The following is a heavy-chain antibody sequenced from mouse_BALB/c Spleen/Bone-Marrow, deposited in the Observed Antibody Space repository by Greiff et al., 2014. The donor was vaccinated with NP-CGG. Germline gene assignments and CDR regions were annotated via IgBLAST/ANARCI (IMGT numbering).Heavy chain of an antibody. J-gene: IGHJ3*01. CDR1: GYTFTNYW. Sequence: VQLKESGTVLARPGASLRMSCKASGYTFTNYWINWIKQRPGQGLEWIGAIYPGNNDAKYTQKFKAKAKLTAVTSTSTADMELSSLTNEDSAVYYCARNRDWVFAYWGQGTLVTVSA. V-gene: IGHV1-5*01. CDR2: IYPGNNDA. D-gene: IGHD4-1*01. CDR3: ARNRDWVFAY.